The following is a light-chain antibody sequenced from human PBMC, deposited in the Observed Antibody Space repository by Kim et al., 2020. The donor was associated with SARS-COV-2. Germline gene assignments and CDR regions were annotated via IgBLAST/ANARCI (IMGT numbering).Light chain of an antibody. J-gene: IGKJ2*01. CDR2: KAS. Sequence: DIQMTQSPSILSASVGDRVTITCRASQSVSSWLAWYQQKPGKAPKLLISKASTLEGGVPSRFSGRGSGTEFTLTINTLQPDDFATYSCQPYDSPPYTFGQGTKLEI. CDR1: QSVSSW. V-gene: IGKV1-5*03. CDR3: QPYDSPPYT.